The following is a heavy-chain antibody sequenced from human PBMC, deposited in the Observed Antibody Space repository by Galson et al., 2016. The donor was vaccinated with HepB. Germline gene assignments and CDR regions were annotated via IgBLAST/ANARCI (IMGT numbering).Heavy chain of an antibody. CDR1: GFTFSDYY. Sequence: SLRLSCAASGFTFSDYYMSWIRQAPGKGLEWVSHISSGGSTIYYADSVKGRFTISRDNARNSLYLQISGLRAEDTAVYYCARDTQRHNWLVDYWGQGTLVTVSS. CDR2: ISSGGSTI. J-gene: IGHJ4*02. D-gene: IGHD1-20*01. V-gene: IGHV3-11*01. CDR3: ARDTQRHNWLVDY.